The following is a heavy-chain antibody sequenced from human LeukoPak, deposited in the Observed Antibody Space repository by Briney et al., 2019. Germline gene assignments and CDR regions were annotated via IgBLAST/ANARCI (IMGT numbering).Heavy chain of an antibody. D-gene: IGHD1-26*01. Sequence: GESPKISCKGSGYSFTSYWIGWVRQTPGKGLEWMGIIYPGDSYYRLSPSFQGQVTISANKSISTAYLQWSSLKASDTAMYYCARQTPSWSYDYWGQGTLVTVSS. V-gene: IGHV5-51*01. CDR2: IYPGDSYY. CDR1: GYSFTSYW. J-gene: IGHJ4*02. CDR3: ARQTPSWSYDY.